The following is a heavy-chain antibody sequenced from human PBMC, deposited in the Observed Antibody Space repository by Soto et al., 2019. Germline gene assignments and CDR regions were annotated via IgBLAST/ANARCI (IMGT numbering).Heavy chain of an antibody. CDR3: AKDPRLQSTLVVIPGWFFP. J-gene: IGHJ5*02. Sequence: QVQLQESGPGLVEPSQTLSLTCTVSGDSIRDGGYYWAWIRQLPGKDLEWLGYIYYTGSTYYNPCLESRLIISVDMSKSQFSLKMISLTAADTAVYYCAKDPRLQSTLVVIPGWFFPWGQGIRVTVSS. D-gene: IGHD2-21*01. CDR1: GDSIRDGGYY. V-gene: IGHV4-31*03. CDR2: IYYTGST.